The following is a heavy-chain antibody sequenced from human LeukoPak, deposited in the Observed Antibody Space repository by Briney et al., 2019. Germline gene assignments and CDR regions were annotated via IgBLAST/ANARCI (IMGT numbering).Heavy chain of an antibody. CDR2: ISSSGSTI. Sequence: GGSLRLSCAASGFTFSDYYMSWIRQAPGEGLEGVSYISSSGSTIYYADSVKGRFTISRDNAKNSLYLQMNSLRAEDTAVYYCARCGLYDSSGYYYQYYYYMDVWGKGTTVTVSS. J-gene: IGHJ6*03. CDR3: ARCGLYDSSGYYYQYYYYMDV. D-gene: IGHD3-22*01. V-gene: IGHV3-11*01. CDR1: GFTFSDYY.